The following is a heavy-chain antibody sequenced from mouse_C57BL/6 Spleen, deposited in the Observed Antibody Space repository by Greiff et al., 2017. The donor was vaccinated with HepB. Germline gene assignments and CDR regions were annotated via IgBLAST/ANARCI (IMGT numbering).Heavy chain of an antibody. J-gene: IGHJ3*01. D-gene: IGHD2-2*01. V-gene: IGHV1-81*01. CDR1: GYTFTSYG. Sequence: QVQLQQSGAELARPGASVKLSCKASGYTFTSYGISWVKQRTGQGLEWIGEIYPRSGNTYYNEKFKGKATLTADKSSSTAYMELRSLTSEDSAVYFCARHGYDAAWFAYWGQGTLVTVSA. CDR2: IYPRSGNT. CDR3: ARHGYDAAWFAY.